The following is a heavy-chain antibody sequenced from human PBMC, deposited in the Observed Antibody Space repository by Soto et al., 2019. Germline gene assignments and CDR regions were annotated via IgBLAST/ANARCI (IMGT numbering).Heavy chain of an antibody. CDR1: GFTFSNYE. Sequence: GGSLSLSCAASGFTFSNYEVNWVRQIPGKGLEWVSYIGTRGRTIYYADSVKGRFTISRDNAKNSLYLQMNSLRAEDTAVYYCARDPAIYSGKFDYGLDVWGRGTTVTVSS. J-gene: IGHJ6*02. D-gene: IGHD4-4*01. CDR2: IGTRGRTI. V-gene: IGHV3-48*03. CDR3: ARDPAIYSGKFDYGLDV.